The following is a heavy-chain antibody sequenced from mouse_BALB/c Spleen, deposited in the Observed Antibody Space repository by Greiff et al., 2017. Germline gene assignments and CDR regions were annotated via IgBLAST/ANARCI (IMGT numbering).Heavy chain of an antibody. CDR2: ISSGSSTI. Sequence: EVKLVESGGGLVQPGGSRKLSCAASGFTFSSFGMHWVRQAPEKGLEWVAYISSGSSTIYYADTVKGRFTISRDNPKNTLFLQMTSLRSEDTAMYYCARDTTATRGAMDYWGQGTSVTVSS. CDR1: GFTFSSFG. J-gene: IGHJ4*01. V-gene: IGHV5-17*02. CDR3: ARDTTATRGAMDY. D-gene: IGHD1-2*01.